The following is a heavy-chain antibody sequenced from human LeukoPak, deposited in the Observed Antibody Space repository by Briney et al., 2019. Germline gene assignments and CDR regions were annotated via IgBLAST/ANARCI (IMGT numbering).Heavy chain of an antibody. CDR2: INPSGGST. CDR3: AREWPTHAQDY. D-gene: IGHD4-11*01. Sequence: GASVKVSCKASGYTFTTYYMHWVRQAPGQGLEWMAVINPSGGSTSFAQKFQGRVTMTRDTSISTAYMELSRLRSDDTAVYYCAREWPTHAQDYWGQGTLVTVSS. J-gene: IGHJ4*02. CDR1: GYTFTTYY. V-gene: IGHV1-46*01.